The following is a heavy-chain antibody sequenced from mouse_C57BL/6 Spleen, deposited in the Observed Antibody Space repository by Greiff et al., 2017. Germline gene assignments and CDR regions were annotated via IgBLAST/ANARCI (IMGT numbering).Heavy chain of an antibody. D-gene: IGHD2-4*01. CDR3: AREGSYYDYDGSWFAY. J-gene: IGHJ3*01. CDR2: INPSNGGT. V-gene: IGHV1-53*01. Sequence: VQLQQPGTELVKPGASVKLSCKASGYTFTSYWMHWVKQRPGQGLEWIGNINPSNGGTNYNEKFKSKATLTVDKSSSTAYMQLSSLTSEDSAVYYCAREGSYYDYDGSWFAYWGQGTLVTVSA. CDR1: GYTFTSYW.